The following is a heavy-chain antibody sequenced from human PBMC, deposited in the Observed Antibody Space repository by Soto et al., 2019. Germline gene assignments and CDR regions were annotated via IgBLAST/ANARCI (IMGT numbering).Heavy chain of an antibody. CDR2: INHSGST. CDR3: AYGSYDFWSGSREWFDP. D-gene: IGHD3-3*01. Sequence: SETLSLTCAVYGGSFSGYYWSWIRQPPGKGLEWIGEINHSGSTNYNPSLKSRVTISVDTSKIQFSLKLSSVTAADTAVYYCAYGSYDFWSGSREWFDPWGQGTLVTVSS. J-gene: IGHJ5*02. V-gene: IGHV4-34*01. CDR1: GGSFSGYY.